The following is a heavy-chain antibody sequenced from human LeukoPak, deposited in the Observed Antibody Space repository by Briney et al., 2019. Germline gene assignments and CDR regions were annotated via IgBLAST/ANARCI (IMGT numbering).Heavy chain of an antibody. V-gene: IGHV4-39*07. Sequence: KPSETLSLTCTVSGGSISSSSYYWGWSRQPPGKGLEWIGSIYYSGSTYYNPSLKSRVTISVDTSKNQFSLKLSSVTAADTAVYYCARDSRKYSSSPEFDYWGQGTLVTVSS. CDR1: GGSISSSSYY. CDR3: ARDSRKYSSSPEFDY. CDR2: IYYSGST. D-gene: IGHD6-6*01. J-gene: IGHJ4*02.